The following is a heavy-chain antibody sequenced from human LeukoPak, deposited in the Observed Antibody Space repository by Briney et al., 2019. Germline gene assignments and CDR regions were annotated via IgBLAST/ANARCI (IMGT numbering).Heavy chain of an antibody. CDR3: ARNTAMVLGLFDY. J-gene: IGHJ4*02. CDR1: GYTFTGYY. Sequence: ASVKVSCKASGYTFTGYYMHWVRQAPGQGLEWMGWINPNSGGADYAQNFQGRVTMTRDTSINTAYMDLSRLRSDDTAVYYCARNTAMVLGLFDYWGQGTLVTVSS. D-gene: IGHD5-18*01. V-gene: IGHV1-2*02. CDR2: INPNSGGA.